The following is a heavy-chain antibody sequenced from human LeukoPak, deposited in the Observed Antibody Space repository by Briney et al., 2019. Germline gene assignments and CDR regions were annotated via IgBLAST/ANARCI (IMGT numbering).Heavy chain of an antibody. V-gene: IGHV4-30-4*01. J-gene: IGHJ3*02. D-gene: IGHD3-3*01. Sequence: SSETLSLTCTVSGGSISSGDCYWSWIRQPPGKGLEWIGYIYYSGSTYYNPSLKSRVTISVDTSKNQFSLKLSSVTAADTAVYYCARGANYDFWSGYRSNAFDIWGQGTMVTVSS. CDR2: IYYSGST. CDR3: ARGANYDFWSGYRSNAFDI. CDR1: GGSISSGDCY.